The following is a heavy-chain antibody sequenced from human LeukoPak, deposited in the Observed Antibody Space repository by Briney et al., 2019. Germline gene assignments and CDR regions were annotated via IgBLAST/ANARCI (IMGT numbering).Heavy chain of an antibody. V-gene: IGHV1-69*05. CDR1: GGTFSIYA. CDR2: IIPIFGTA. CDR3: ARERSGWPQFLQTERRAFDI. D-gene: IGHD5-24*01. J-gene: IGHJ3*02. Sequence: SVKVSCKASGGTFSIYAISWVRQAPGQGLEWMGRIIPIFGTANYAQKFQGRVTITTDESTSTAYMELSSLRSEDTAVYYCARERSGWPQFLQTERRAFDIWGQGTMVTVSS.